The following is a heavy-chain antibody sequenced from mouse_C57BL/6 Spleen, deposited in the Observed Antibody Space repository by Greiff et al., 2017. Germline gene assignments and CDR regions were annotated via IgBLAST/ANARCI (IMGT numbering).Heavy chain of an antibody. CDR2: INYDGSST. J-gene: IGHJ2*01. CDR3: ARFYDGYYTDY. V-gene: IGHV5-16*01. Sequence: EVMLVESEGGLVQPGSSMKLSCTASGFTFSDYYMAWVRQVPEKGLEWVANINYDGSSTYYLDSLKSRFIISRDNAKNILYLQMSSLKSEDTATYYCARFYDGYYTDYWGQGTTLTVSS. CDR1: GFTFSDYY. D-gene: IGHD2-3*01.